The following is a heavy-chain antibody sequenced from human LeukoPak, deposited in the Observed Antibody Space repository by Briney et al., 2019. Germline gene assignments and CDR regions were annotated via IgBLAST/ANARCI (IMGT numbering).Heavy chain of an antibody. Sequence: PGGSLRLSCAASGFTFSNAWMSWVRQAPGKGLEWIGSIHYSGTTYYNPSLKSRVTISIDMSKSQFSLRLSSVTAADTAVYYCAGISGGDIVVLPGASFDYWGQGTPVTVSS. J-gene: IGHJ4*02. V-gene: IGHV4-4*02. CDR1: GFTFSNAW. CDR3: AGISGGDIVVLPGASFDY. D-gene: IGHD2-2*01. CDR2: IHYSGTT.